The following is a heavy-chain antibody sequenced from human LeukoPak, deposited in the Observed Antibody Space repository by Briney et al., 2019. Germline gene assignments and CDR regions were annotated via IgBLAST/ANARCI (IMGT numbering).Heavy chain of an antibody. D-gene: IGHD3-22*01. J-gene: IGHJ3*02. CDR3: ARFSLGYDAFDI. V-gene: IGHV4-34*01. CDR2: INHRGST. Sequence: SETLSLTCAVYGGSFSGYYWNWIRQPPGKGLGWIGEINHRGSTNNNPSLKSRVTISVDTSKTQFSLKLSSVTAADTAVYYCARFSLGYDAFDIWGQGTMVTVSS. CDR1: GGSFSGYY.